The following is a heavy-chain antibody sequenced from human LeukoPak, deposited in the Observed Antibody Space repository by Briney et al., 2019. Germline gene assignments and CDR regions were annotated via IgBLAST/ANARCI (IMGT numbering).Heavy chain of an antibody. CDR3: ANDRGYSFDY. CDR2: IKADGSST. CDR1: GFTFSNFS. D-gene: IGHD3-22*01. Sequence: TGGSLRLSCAASGFTFSNFSMHWVRQVPGKGLVWVSRIKADGSSTTYADSVKGRFTISRDNAKNTVYLQMNSLRAEDTAVYYCANDRGYSFDYWGQGTLVTVSS. J-gene: IGHJ4*02. V-gene: IGHV3-74*01.